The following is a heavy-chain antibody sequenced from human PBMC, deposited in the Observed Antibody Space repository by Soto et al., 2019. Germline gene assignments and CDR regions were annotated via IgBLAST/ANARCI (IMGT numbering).Heavy chain of an antibody. D-gene: IGHD4-4*01. Sequence: ASVKVSCEASGYSFTSYAMHWVRQAPGQRLEWMGWINAGNGNTKYSQKFQGRVTITRDTSASTAYMELSSLRSEDTAVYYCARERYSNYDYYYYGMDVWGQGTTVTVSS. CDR2: INAGNGNT. J-gene: IGHJ6*02. V-gene: IGHV1-3*01. CDR1: GYSFTSYA. CDR3: ARERYSNYDYYYYGMDV.